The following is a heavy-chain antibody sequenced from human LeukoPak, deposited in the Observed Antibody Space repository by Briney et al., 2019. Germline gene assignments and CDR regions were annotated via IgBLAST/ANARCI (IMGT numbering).Heavy chain of an antibody. D-gene: IGHD6-13*01. CDR2: IYSAGHT. V-gene: IGHV3-66*01. Sequence: GGSLRLSCGASGITVRNNYMSWVRQAPGKGLEWVSIIYSAGHTYYADSLKGRFTISRDSSKDTLYLQMNSLRAEDKTVYYCGRRLSSSWSHDYWGQGTLVTVSS. J-gene: IGHJ4*02. CDR1: GITVRNNY. CDR3: GRRLSSSWSHDY.